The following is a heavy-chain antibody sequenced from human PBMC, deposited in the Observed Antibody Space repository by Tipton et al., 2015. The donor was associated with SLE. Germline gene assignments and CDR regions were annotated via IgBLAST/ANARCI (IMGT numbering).Heavy chain of an antibody. J-gene: IGHJ4*02. CDR3: AKSVRSSLFSGYFDY. V-gene: IGHV3-23*01. Sequence: SLRLSCAASGFTFSSYWMSWVRQAPGKGLEWVSAISGSGSSTYYADSVRGRFSIFRDNSKDTLYVQMNSLRAEDTAVYYCAKSVRSSLFSGYFDYWGQGALVTVSS. CDR1: GFTFSSYW. CDR2: ISGSGSST. D-gene: IGHD2-2*01.